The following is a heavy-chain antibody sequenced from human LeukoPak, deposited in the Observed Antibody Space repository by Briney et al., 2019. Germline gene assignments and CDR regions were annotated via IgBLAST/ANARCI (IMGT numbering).Heavy chain of an antibody. V-gene: IGHV3-23*01. CDR3: AKGGCGSMSCYSAGYYYYMDV. J-gene: IGHJ6*03. Sequence: GGSLRLSCAASGFTFSSYAMSWVRQAPGKGLEWVSGISGSGGTTYYADSVKGRFTISRDNSKNTLYLQMNSLRAEDTAVYYCAKGGCGSMSCYSAGYYYYMDVWGKGTTVTVSS. D-gene: IGHD2-2*02. CDR2: ISGSGGTT. CDR1: GFTFSSYA.